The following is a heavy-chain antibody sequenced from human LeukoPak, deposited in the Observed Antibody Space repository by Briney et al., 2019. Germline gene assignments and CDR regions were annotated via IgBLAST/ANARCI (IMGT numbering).Heavy chain of an antibody. V-gene: IGHV4-61*01. CDR3: ARDYPGFDP. CDR2: IHYSGST. J-gene: IGHJ5*02. D-gene: IGHD3-16*02. CDR1: GGSVSSGSYY. Sequence: SETLSLTCTVSGGSVSSGSYYWSWIRQPPGKGLEWIGNIHYSGSTNYNPSLKSRVTISMDTSKNQFSLKLSSVTAADTAVYYCARDYPGFDPWGQGTLVTVSS.